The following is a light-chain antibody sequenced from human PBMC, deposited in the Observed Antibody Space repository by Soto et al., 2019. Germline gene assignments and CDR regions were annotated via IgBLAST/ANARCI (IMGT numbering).Light chain of an antibody. CDR2: GNT. CDR1: SSNIGAGYD. V-gene: IGLV1-40*01. J-gene: IGLJ1*01. CDR3: QSYVRSLSGRYV. Sequence: QSVLTQPPSVSGAPGQRVTISCTGSSSNIGAGYDVHWYQQLPGTAPKLLIYGNTNRPSGVPDRFSGSKSGTSASLAITGLQAEEEADYYCQSYVRSLSGRYVFGTGTKVTVL.